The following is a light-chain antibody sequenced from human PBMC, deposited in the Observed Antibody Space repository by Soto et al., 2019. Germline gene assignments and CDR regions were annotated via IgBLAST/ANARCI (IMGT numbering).Light chain of an antibody. V-gene: IGKV3-11*01. CDR3: QQRINWPIT. J-gene: IGKJ5*01. Sequence: DIVLTQSPATLSLSPGERATISCRASQSVCNYLAWYQQKPGQAPRLLIYDASNRATGIPARFSASGSGTDFSLTISSLEPEDSAVYYCQQRINWPITFGQGTRLEIK. CDR2: DAS. CDR1: QSVCNY.